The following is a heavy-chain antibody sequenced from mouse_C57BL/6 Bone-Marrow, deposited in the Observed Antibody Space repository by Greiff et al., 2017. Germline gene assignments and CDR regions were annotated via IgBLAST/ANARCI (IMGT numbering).Heavy chain of an antibody. Sequence: VQLQESGAELARPGASVKLSCKASGYTFTSSGISWVKQRTGQGLEWIGEIYPRSGNTYYNEKFKGKATLTADKSSSTAYMELRSLTSEDSAVYFCAGSSGPAYWGQGTLVTVSA. CDR1: GYTFTSSG. V-gene: IGHV1-81*01. J-gene: IGHJ3*01. D-gene: IGHD3-2*02. CDR3: AGSSGPAY. CDR2: IYPRSGNT.